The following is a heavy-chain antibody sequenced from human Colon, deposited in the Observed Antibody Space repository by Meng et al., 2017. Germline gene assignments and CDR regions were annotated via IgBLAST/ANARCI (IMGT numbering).Heavy chain of an antibody. CDR3: ARDSDKDYYGSGSYFY. Sequence: ASVKVSCKASGSTFTGYYMHWLRQAPGQGLEWMGRINPNSGGTNYAQKFQGRVTMTRDTSISTAYMELSRMRSDDTAVYYCARDSDKDYYGSGSYFYWGQGTLVTVSS. J-gene: IGHJ4*02. V-gene: IGHV1-2*06. CDR1: GSTFTGYY. D-gene: IGHD3-10*01. CDR2: INPNSGGT.